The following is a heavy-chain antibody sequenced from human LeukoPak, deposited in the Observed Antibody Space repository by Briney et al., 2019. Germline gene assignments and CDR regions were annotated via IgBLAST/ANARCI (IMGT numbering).Heavy chain of an antibody. CDR3: ARVFDDYGDSPWALDI. CDR2: IYYSGST. D-gene: IGHD4-17*01. J-gene: IGHJ3*02. V-gene: IGHV4-30-4*01. Sequence: SQTLSLTCTVSGGSISSGDYYWSWIRQPPGKGLEWIGYIYYSGSTYYNPSLKSRVTISVDTSKNQFSLKLSSVTAADTAVYYCARVFDDYGDSPWALDIWGQGTMVTVSS. CDR1: GGSISSGDYY.